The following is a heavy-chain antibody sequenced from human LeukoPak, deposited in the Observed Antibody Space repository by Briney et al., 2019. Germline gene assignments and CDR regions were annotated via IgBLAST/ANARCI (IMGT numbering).Heavy chain of an antibody. Sequence: PGGSLRLSCAASGFTFSSYWMNWVRQAPGKGLEWVSSIDVGSYAYYADSVKGRFTISRDNAKNSLYLQMNSLRVEDTAVYYCASEGVVGAAAHFDYWGQGALVTVSS. CDR1: GFTFSSYW. CDR2: IDVGSYA. CDR3: ASEGVVGAAAHFDY. D-gene: IGHD1-26*01. V-gene: IGHV3-21*06. J-gene: IGHJ4*02.